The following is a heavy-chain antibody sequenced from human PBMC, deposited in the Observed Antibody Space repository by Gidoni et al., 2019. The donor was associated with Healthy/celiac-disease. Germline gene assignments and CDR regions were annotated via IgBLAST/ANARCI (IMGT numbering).Heavy chain of an antibody. CDR3: ARVGYDSSGYLGR. CDR2: IIPILGIA. Sequence: QVQLVQSGAAVKKPGSSVKVSCKASGGPFSSYAISWVGQAPGQGLEWMGRIIPILGIANYAQKVQGRVTITADKSTSTAYRELSSLRSEDTAVYYCARVGYDSSGYLGRWGQGTLVTVSS. J-gene: IGHJ4*02. D-gene: IGHD3-22*01. V-gene: IGHV1-69*09. CDR1: GGPFSSYA.